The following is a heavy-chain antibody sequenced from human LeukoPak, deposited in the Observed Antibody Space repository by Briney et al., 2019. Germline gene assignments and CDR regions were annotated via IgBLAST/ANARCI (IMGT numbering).Heavy chain of an antibody. V-gene: IGHV3-7*03. Sequence: GGSLRLSCAASGFTFSNYWMSWVRQAPGKGLEWVANIKQDGSEKYYVNSVKGRFTISRDNSKNTLYLQMNSLRVEDTAIYYCAKDPNGDYVGAFDFWGQGTMVTVSS. J-gene: IGHJ3*01. CDR1: GFTFSNYW. CDR2: IKQDGSEK. D-gene: IGHD4-17*01. CDR3: AKDPNGDYVGAFDF.